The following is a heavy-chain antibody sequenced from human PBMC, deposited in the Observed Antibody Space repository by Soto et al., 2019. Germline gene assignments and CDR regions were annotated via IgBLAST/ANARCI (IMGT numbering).Heavy chain of an antibody. V-gene: IGHV1-18*01. CDR1: GYTFTSYG. CDR3: ARDRQCAL. Sequence: QAQLVQSGAEVKKSGASVKVSCKASGYTFTSYGISWVRQAPGQGLEWMGWISPYNGNTNYAQNLQGRVTMTTDTSTSTAYRELMRLRSDDTVVYYGARDRQCALWGQGTLVTVSS. J-gene: IGHJ4*02. CDR2: ISPYNGNT.